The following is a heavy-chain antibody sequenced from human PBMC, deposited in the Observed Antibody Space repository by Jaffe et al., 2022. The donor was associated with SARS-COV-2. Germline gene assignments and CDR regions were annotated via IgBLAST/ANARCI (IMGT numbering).Heavy chain of an antibody. V-gene: IGHV4-61*02. CDR3: ARDSIYGHYYFDY. CDR2: IYTSGST. D-gene: IGHD3-16*01. Sequence: QVQLQESGPGLVKPSQTLSLTCTVSGGSISSGSYYWSWIRQPAGKGLEWIGRIYTSGSTNSNPSLKSRVTISVDTSKNQFSLKLSSVTAADTAVYYCARDSIYGHYYFDYWGQGTLVTVSS. J-gene: IGHJ4*02. CDR1: GGSISSGSYY.